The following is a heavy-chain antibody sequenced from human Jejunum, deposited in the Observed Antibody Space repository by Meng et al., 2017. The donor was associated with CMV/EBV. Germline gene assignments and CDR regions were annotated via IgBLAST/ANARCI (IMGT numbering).Heavy chain of an antibody. D-gene: IGHD4/OR15-4a*01. CDR2: INPSGYNT. CDR1: GYIFNDYY. J-gene: IGHJ6*02. V-gene: IGHV1-46*02. CDR3: AKEGVLYGMDV. Sequence: CKASGYIFNDYYIHWVRQAPGQGLEWMAIINPSGYNTNYTQKFQGRITVTRDTSTRTVYMELKNLRFEDTAVYYCAKEGVLYGMDVWGQGTTVTVSS.